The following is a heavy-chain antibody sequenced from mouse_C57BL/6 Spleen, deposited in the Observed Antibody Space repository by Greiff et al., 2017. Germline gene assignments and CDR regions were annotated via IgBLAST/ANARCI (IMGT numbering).Heavy chain of an antibody. J-gene: IGHJ3*01. CDR1: GYTFTGYW. Sequence: QVQLQQSGTELVKPGASVKLSCKASGYTFTGYWMHWVKQRPGQGLEWIGNINPSNGGTNYNEKFKSKATLTVDKSSSTAYMQLSSLTSEDSAVYYCAGGRVLTTEFAYWGQGTLVTVSA. CDR2: INPSNGGT. V-gene: IGHV1-53*01. D-gene: IGHD1-1*01. CDR3: AGGRVLTTEFAY.